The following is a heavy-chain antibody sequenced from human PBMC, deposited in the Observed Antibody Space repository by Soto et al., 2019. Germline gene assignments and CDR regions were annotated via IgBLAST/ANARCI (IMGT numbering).Heavy chain of an antibody. J-gene: IGHJ4*02. D-gene: IGHD2-8*01. CDR3: VSWVSAHFDY. CDR2: IDNAGVGT. CDR1: GLTFINHA. Sequence: PGGSLRLSCAASGLTFINHAMTWVRQAPGKGLEWVSTIDNAGVGTHYSDSVRGRFTISRDNSRNRLYLQMHSLRVEDTALYYCVSWVSAHFDYWGRGTQVTVSS. V-gene: IGHV3-23*01.